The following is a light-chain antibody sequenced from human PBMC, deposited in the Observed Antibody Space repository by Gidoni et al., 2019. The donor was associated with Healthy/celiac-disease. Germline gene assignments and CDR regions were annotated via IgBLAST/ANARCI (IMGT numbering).Light chain of an antibody. Sequence: DIQMTQSPSSLSASVGDRVTITCRASQSISSYLNWYQQKPGKAPKLLIYAASSLQSGVPSRFSGSGSGTDFTLTISSLQPEDFATYYCQQSYSTPLTLXGXTKVXIK. J-gene: IGKJ4*01. CDR1: QSISSY. CDR2: AAS. CDR3: QQSYSTPLT. V-gene: IGKV1-39*01.